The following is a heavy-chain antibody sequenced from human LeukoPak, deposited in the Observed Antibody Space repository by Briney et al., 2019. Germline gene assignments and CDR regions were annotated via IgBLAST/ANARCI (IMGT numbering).Heavy chain of an antibody. V-gene: IGHV4-39*07. Sequence: PSETLSLTCTVSGGSISSSSYYWGWIRQPPGKGLEWIGSIYYSGNTYYNPSLKSRVTISVDTSKNQFSLKLSSVTAADTAVYYCARRRYYGSGSYNYYMDVWGKGTTVTISS. CDR3: ARRRYYGSGSYNYYMDV. J-gene: IGHJ6*03. CDR1: GGSISSSSYY. D-gene: IGHD3-10*01. CDR2: IYYSGNT.